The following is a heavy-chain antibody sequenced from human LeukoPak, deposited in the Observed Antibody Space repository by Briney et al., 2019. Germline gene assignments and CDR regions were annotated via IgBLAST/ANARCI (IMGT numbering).Heavy chain of an antibody. V-gene: IGHV3-30*03. CDR3: ARADYDRSGYGY. J-gene: IGHJ4*02. D-gene: IGHD3-22*01. CDR2: ISYDGSNK. Sequence: GGSLRLSCAASGFTFSSYGMHWVRQAPGKGLEWVAVISYDGSNKYYADSVKGRFTISRDNSKNTLYLQMNSLTADDTAVYYCARADYDRSGYGYWGQGTLVTVSS. CDR1: GFTFSSYG.